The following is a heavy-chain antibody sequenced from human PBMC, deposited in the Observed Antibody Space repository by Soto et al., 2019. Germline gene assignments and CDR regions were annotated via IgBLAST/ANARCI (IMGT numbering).Heavy chain of an antibody. D-gene: IGHD3-10*01. CDR2: IWYDGSNK. Sequence: GGSLSLSSAASGFTISSYGMHWVRQATGKGLEWVAVIWYDGSNKYYADSVKGRFTISRDNSKNTLYLQMNSLRAEDTAVYYCARGFRSVWYGELLRAPWFDPWGQGTLVTVSS. CDR1: GFTISSYG. J-gene: IGHJ5*02. CDR3: ARGFRSVWYGELLRAPWFDP. V-gene: IGHV3-33*01.